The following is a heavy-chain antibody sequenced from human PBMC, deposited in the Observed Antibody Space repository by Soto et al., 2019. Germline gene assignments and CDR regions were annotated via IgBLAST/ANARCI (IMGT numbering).Heavy chain of an antibody. V-gene: IGHV2-70*01. CDR3: ARIHHRYSSSWYAFDI. CDR2: IDWDDDK. D-gene: IGHD6-13*01. J-gene: IGHJ3*02. Sequence: SGPTLVNPTQTLTLTCTFSGFSLSTSGMCVSWIRQPPGKALEWLALIDWDDDKYYSTSLKTRLTISKDTSKNQVVLTMTNMDPVDTATYYCARIHHRYSSSWYAFDIWGQGTMVTVSS. CDR1: GFSLSTSGMC.